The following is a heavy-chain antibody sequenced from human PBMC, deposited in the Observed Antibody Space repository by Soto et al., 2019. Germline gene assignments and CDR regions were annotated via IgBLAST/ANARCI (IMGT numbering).Heavy chain of an antibody. CDR2: ISSSSSTI. CDR3: ARDWHYYYYYGMDV. Sequence: EVQLVESGGGLVQPGGSLRLSCAASGFTFSSYSMNWVRHAPGKVLEWVSYISSSSSTIYYADSVKGRFTISRDNAENSLYLQMNSLRAEDTAVYYCARDWHYYYYYGMDVWGQGTTVTVSS. J-gene: IGHJ6*02. V-gene: IGHV3-48*01. CDR1: GFTFSSYS.